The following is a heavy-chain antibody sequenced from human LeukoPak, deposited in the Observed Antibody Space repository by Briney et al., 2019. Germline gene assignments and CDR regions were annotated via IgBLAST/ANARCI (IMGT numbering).Heavy chain of an antibody. D-gene: IGHD3-3*01. CDR3: AREILFWSGTTARAFDI. CDR2: IKQDGSEK. Sequence: PGGSLRLSCAASGFTFSSYAMSWVRQAPGKGLEWVANIKQDGSEKYYVDSVKGRFTISRDNAKNSLYLQMNSLRAEDTAVYYCAREILFWSGTTARAFDIWGQGTMVTVSS. J-gene: IGHJ3*02. V-gene: IGHV3-7*01. CDR1: GFTFSSYA.